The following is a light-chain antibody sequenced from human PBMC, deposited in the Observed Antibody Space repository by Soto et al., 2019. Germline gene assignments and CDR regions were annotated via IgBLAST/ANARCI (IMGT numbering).Light chain of an antibody. J-gene: IGKJ1*01. V-gene: IGKV3-15*01. CDR3: LQVNTWPRT. CDR1: QSVGSN. Sequence: EIVMTQSPATLSVSPGETATLSCRASQSVGSNLAWYQRKPGQAPRLLISIASTRATGIPARVSGSGSGTEFTLTITNLQSEDSEVYFCLQVNTWPRTFGQGTKVDI. CDR2: IAS.